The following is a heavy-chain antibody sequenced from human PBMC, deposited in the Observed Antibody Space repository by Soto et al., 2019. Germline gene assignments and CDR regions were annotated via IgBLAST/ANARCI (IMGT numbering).Heavy chain of an antibody. V-gene: IGHV1-69*13. J-gene: IGHJ6*02. CDR1: GGTFSCYA. D-gene: IGHD6-6*01. CDR2: IIPIFGTA. CDR3: ARSASIAARPTVYYYSGMDI. Sequence: SVKVSCKASGGTFSCYAISWVRQAPGQGLEWMGGIIPIFGTANYAQKFQGRVTITADESTSTAYMELSSLRSEDTAVYYCARSASIAARPTVYYYSGMDIWGQGTTVTVSS.